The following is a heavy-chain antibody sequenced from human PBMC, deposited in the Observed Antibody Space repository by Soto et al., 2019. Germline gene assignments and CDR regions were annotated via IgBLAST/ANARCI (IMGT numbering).Heavy chain of an antibody. CDR1: DGSINSSTW. Sequence: SETLSLTCVVSDGSINSSTWWSWVRQPPDKGLEWIGETSHSGNTKYKPSLKSRVTISVDRSKSQFSLRLTSVTAADTAVYYCARNGGRFFDYWGPGTLVTVSS. D-gene: IGHD2-8*01. V-gene: IGHV4-4*02. J-gene: IGHJ4*02. CDR3: ARNGGRFFDY. CDR2: TSHSGNT.